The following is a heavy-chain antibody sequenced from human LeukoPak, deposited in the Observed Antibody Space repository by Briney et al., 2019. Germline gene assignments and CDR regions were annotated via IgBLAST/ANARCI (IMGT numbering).Heavy chain of an antibody. V-gene: IGHV4-34*01. J-gene: IGHJ3*02. Sequence: SETLSLTCAVYGGSFSGYYWSWIRQPPGKGLEWIGEINHSGSTNYNPSLKSRVTISVDTSKNQFSLKLSSVTAADTAVYYCARDYYGSGSRFDIWGQGTMVTVSS. CDR1: GGSFSGYY. CDR3: ARDYYGSGSRFDI. CDR2: INHSGST. D-gene: IGHD3-10*01.